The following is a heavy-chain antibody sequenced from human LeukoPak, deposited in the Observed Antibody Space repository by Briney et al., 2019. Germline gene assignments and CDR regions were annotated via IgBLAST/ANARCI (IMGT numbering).Heavy chain of an antibody. CDR3: ARARGGYGRHDAFDI. CDR1: GFTFSDYY. CDR2: ISSSGSTK. Sequence: PGGSLRLSCAASGFTFSDYYMSWIRQAPGKGLEWLSYISSSGSTKYYADSVKGRFTISRDNAKNSLYLQMNSLRAEDMAVYYCARARGGYGRHDAFDIWGQGTMVTVSS. V-gene: IGHV3-11*04. J-gene: IGHJ3*02. D-gene: IGHD5-12*01.